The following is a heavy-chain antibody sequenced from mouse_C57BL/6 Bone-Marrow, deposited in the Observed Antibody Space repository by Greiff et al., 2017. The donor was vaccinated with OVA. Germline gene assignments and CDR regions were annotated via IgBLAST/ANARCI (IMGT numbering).Heavy chain of an antibody. CDR3: ARDWDGFDY. V-gene: IGHV5-16*01. J-gene: IGHJ2*01. CDR1: GFTFSDYY. CDR2: INYDGSST. D-gene: IGHD4-1*01. Sequence: EVNVVESEGGLVQPGSSMKLSCTASGFTFSDYYMAWVRQVPEKGLEWVANINYDGSSTYYLDSLKSRFIISRDNAKNILYLQMSSLKSEDTATYYCARDWDGFDYWGQGTTLTVSS.